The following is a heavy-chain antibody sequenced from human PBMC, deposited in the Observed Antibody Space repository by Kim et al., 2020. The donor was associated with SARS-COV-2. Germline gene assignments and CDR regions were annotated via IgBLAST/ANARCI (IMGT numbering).Heavy chain of an antibody. CDR2: ISAYDGNT. CDR3: ARDRDYVWGSNRTHAFEI. D-gene: IGHD3-16*02. Sequence: ASVKVSCKASGYTFTSYGINWVRQAPGQGLEWMGWISAYDGNTNYVQKLQGRVTMTTDTSTTTAYMELRSLRSDDTAIYYCARDRDYVWGSNRTHAFEIWGQGTVVTVSS. CDR1: GYTFTSYG. J-gene: IGHJ3*02. V-gene: IGHV1-18*01.